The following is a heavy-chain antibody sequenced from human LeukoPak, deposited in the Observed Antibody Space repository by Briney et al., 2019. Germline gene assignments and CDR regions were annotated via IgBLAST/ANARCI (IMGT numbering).Heavy chain of an antibody. J-gene: IGHJ4*02. D-gene: IGHD4-23*01. Sequence: SETLSLTCTVSGGSISSYYWSWIRQPPGKGLEWIGYIYYSGSTNYNPSLKSRVTISVDTSKNQFSLKLSSVTAADTAVYYCARGRRPWTTVVTPDYWGQGTLVTVSS. CDR2: IYYSGST. V-gene: IGHV4-59*01. CDR1: GGSISSYY. CDR3: ARGRRPWTTVVTPDY.